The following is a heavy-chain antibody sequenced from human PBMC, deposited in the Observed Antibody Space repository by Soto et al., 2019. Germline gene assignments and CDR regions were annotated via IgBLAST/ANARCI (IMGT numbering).Heavy chain of an antibody. J-gene: IGHJ4*02. CDR2: IKSKTDGGTT. V-gene: IGHV3-15*01. D-gene: IGHD3-10*01. CDR1: GFTFSNAW. CDR3: TTDPPPGYYYGSGKKDY. Sequence: EVQLVESGGGLVKPGGSLRLSCAASGFTFSNAWMSWVRQAPGKGLEWVGRIKSKTDGGTTDYAAPVKGRFTISRDDSKNTLYLQMNSLKTEDTAVYYCTTDPPPGYYYGSGKKDYWGQGTLVTVSS.